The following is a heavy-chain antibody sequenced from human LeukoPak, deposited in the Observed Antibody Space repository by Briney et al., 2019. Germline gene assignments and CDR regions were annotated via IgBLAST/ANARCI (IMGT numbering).Heavy chain of an antibody. Sequence: SETLSLTCTVSGGSISSYYWSWVRHPAGEGLEWIGRIYTSGSTNYNPSLKSRVTISVDKSKNQFPLKLSSVTAADTAVYYCARDRYGAIDAFDIWGQGTMVTVSS. CDR2: IYTSGST. CDR3: ARDRYGAIDAFDI. V-gene: IGHV4-4*07. D-gene: IGHD4-17*01. CDR1: GGSISSYY. J-gene: IGHJ3*02.